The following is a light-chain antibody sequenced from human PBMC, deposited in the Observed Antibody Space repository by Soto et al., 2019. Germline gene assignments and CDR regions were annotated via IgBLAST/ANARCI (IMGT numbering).Light chain of an antibody. J-gene: IGKJ1*01. CDR3: QQYGGSPT. CDR2: GAS. CDR1: QSVRSNY. V-gene: IGKV3-20*01. Sequence: EIVLTQSPGTLSLSPGERATLSCRASQSVRSNYLAWYQQKPGQAPRLLIYGASNRATGIPDRFSGSGSGTDFTLTISRLEPEDLAVFYCQQYGGSPTFGQGTKVEIK.